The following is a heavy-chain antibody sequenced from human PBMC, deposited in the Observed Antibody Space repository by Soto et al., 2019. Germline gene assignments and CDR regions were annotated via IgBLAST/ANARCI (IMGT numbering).Heavy chain of an antibody. D-gene: IGHD6-13*01. Sequence: SETLSLTCGVSGVSISSYFWSWIRQPPGRGLEWIGYISYGGSTNYNPSLQSRVTISVDTSRNQFSLKLSSVTAADTAVYHCARVAFGSYSSSFHLDYWGQGALVTVSS. J-gene: IGHJ4*02. CDR3: ARVAFGSYSSSFHLDY. CDR1: GVSISSYF. V-gene: IGHV4-59*01. CDR2: ISYGGST.